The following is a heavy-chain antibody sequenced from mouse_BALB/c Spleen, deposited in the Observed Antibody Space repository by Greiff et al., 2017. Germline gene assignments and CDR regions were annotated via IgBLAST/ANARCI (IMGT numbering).Heavy chain of an antibody. CDR2: ISYSGST. V-gene: IGHV3-2*02. CDR3: AREGHYPNPLFDY. D-gene: IGHD1-2*01. Sequence: EVQLQQSGPGLVKPSQSLSLTCTVTGYSITSDYAWNWIRQFPGNKLEWMGYISYSGSTSYNPSLKSRISITRDTSKNQFFLQLNSVTTEDTATYYCAREGHYPNPLFDYWGQGTTLTVSS. CDR1: GYSITSDYA. J-gene: IGHJ2*01.